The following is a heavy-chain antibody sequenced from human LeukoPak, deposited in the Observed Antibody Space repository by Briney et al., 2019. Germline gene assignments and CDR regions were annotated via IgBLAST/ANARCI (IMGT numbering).Heavy chain of an antibody. J-gene: IGHJ1*01. CDR2: ISWNSGSI. CDR1: GFTFDDYA. D-gene: IGHD3-22*01. Sequence: GGSLRLSCAASGFTFDDYAMHWVRQVPGKGLEWVSGISWNSGSIGYADSVKGRFTISRDNAKNSLYLQMNSLRAEDTALYYCAKSTVYYDSSGYRSQSLEYFQYWGQGTLVTVSS. CDR3: AKSTVYYDSSGYRSQSLEYFQY. V-gene: IGHV3-9*01.